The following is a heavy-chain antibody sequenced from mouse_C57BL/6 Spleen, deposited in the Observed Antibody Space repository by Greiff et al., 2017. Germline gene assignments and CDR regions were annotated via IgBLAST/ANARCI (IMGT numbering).Heavy chain of an antibody. V-gene: IGHV1-82*01. Sequence: QVQLKQSGPELVKPGASVKISCKASGYAFSSSWMNWVKQRPGKGLEWIGRIYPGDGDTNYNGKFKGKATLTADKSSSTAYMQLSSLTSEDSAVYFCARDGYYGSSAWFAYWGQVTLVTVSA. CDR1: GYAFSSSW. J-gene: IGHJ3*01. CDR3: ARDGYYGSSAWFAY. CDR2: IYPGDGDT. D-gene: IGHD1-1*01.